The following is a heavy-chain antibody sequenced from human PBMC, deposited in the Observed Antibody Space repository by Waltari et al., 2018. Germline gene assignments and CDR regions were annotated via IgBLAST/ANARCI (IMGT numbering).Heavy chain of an antibody. J-gene: IGHJ5*02. CDR1: GFTFKTYG. Sequence: QVQLVESGGGVVQPGGSLRLSCVASGFTFKTYGMHWVRQAPGTGLEWVGIIAHDGTYRSYGDFVKGRFIISRDDSKNTTYLQMSSLTPEDTAVYYCAKEGRLGRDWFDPWGQGTLVTVSS. CDR2: IAHDGTYR. D-gene: IGHD3-10*01. V-gene: IGHV3-30*18. CDR3: AKEGRLGRDWFDP.